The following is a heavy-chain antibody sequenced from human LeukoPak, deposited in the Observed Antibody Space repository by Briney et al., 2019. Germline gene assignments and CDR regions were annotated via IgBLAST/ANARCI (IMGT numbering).Heavy chain of an antibody. J-gene: IGHJ4*02. CDR2: IYYSGST. D-gene: IGHD2-8*01. CDR1: GGSISSGGYY. CDR3: ARVLYCTNGVCYYFDY. Sequence: PSQTLSLTCTVSGGSISSGGYYWSWIRQHPGKGLEWIGYIYYSGSTYYNPSLKSRVTISVDTSKNQFSLKLSSVTAADTAVYYCARVLYCTNGVCYYFDYWGQGTEVTVSS. V-gene: IGHV4-31*03.